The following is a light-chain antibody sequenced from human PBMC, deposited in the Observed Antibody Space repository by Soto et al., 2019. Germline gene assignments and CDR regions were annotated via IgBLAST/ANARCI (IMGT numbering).Light chain of an antibody. CDR3: FTYACGTTWV. V-gene: IGLV2-23*01. CDR2: EGG. CDR1: SSDVGSYNL. J-gene: IGLJ3*02. Sequence: QSALNQPASVSGSPGQSITISCTGTSSDVGSYNLVSWYQQHPGKAPKLMIYEGGKRPSGVSARFSGSKSGNTASLTISGLQAEDEAAYYCFTYACGTTWVFGGWTQLTVL.